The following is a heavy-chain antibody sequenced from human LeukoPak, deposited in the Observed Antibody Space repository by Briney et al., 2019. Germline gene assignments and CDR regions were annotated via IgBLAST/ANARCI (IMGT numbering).Heavy chain of an antibody. J-gene: IGHJ4*02. CDR2: ISSSSSYI. V-gene: IGHV3-21*01. Sequence: GGSLRLSCAASGFTFSSYSMNWVRQAPGKGLEWVSSISSSSSYIYYADSVKGRFTISRDNAKNSLYLQMNSLRAEDTAVYYCARDLQAPIPSPVTTLYYFDYWGQGTLVTVSS. D-gene: IGHD4-17*01. CDR1: GFTFSSYS. CDR3: ARDLQAPIPSPVTTLYYFDY.